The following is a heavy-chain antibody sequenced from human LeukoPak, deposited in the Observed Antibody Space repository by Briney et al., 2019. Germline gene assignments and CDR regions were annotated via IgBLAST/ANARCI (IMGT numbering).Heavy chain of an antibody. CDR2: LYNSGST. Sequence: SETLSLTCTVSRGSISSYYWNWTRQPPGKGLEWIGYLYNSGSTNYNPSLKSRLTISLDMSKNQLSLKLTCVTAADTAVYYCARGVTSPLDAFDIWGPGTTVTVSS. CDR1: RGSISSYY. D-gene: IGHD1-26*01. V-gene: IGHV4-59*01. J-gene: IGHJ3*02. CDR3: ARGVTSPLDAFDI.